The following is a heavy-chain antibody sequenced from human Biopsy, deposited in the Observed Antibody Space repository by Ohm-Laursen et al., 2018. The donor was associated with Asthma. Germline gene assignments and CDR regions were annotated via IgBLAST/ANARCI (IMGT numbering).Heavy chain of an antibody. D-gene: IGHD5-12*01. V-gene: IGHV3-11*06. CDR1: GFSLSDYY. Sequence: SLRLSCAASGFSLSDYYMSWIRQAPGKGLEWVSYISWSSSYTNYADSVKGRFTISRDNAKNPLFLQMNSLRAEDTAVYYCAKRRGYSGHDNDYWGQGTLVIVSS. CDR2: ISWSSSYT. J-gene: IGHJ4*02. CDR3: AKRRGYSGHDNDY.